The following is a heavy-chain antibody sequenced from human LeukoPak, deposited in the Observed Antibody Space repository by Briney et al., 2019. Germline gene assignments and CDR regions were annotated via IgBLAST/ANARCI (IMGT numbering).Heavy chain of an antibody. CDR2: IIPIFGTA. J-gene: IGHJ5*02. CDR3: ARDKLVGATIVGNWFDP. CDR1: GGTFSSYA. Sequence: RSSVKVSCKASGGTFSSYAISWVRQAPGQGLEWMGRIIPIFGTANYAQKFQGRVTITTDESTSTAYMELSSLRSEDTAVYYCARDKLVGATIVGNWFDPWGQGTLVTVSS. V-gene: IGHV1-69*05. D-gene: IGHD1-26*01.